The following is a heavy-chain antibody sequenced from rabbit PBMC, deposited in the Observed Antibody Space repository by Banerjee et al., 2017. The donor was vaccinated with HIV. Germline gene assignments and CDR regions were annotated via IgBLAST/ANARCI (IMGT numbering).Heavy chain of an antibody. CDR2: IDTGSSGFP. CDR1: GVSFSGDSY. J-gene: IGHJ6*01. Sequence: QSLEESGGDLVKPGASLTLTCIASGVSFSGDSYMCWVRQAPGKGLEWIACIDTGSSGFPYFANWAKGRFTISKTSSTTVTLQMTSLTAADTATYFCARDTSSSFSSYGMDLWGPGTLVTVS. D-gene: IGHD1-1*01. CDR3: ARDTSSSFSSYGMDL. V-gene: IGHV1S40*01.